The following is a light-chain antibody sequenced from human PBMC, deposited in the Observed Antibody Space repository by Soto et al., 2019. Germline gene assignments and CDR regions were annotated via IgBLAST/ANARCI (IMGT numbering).Light chain of an antibody. Sequence: EIVMTQSPATLSVSPGERATLSCTASQSVSGSLAWYQQKPGQAPRLLIYGASTRATGIPARFSGSGSGTEFTLTISSLQSEDFAVYYCQQYNDWPPWTFGQGTKVESK. CDR3: QQYNDWPPWT. J-gene: IGKJ1*01. V-gene: IGKV3-15*01. CDR2: GAS. CDR1: QSVSGS.